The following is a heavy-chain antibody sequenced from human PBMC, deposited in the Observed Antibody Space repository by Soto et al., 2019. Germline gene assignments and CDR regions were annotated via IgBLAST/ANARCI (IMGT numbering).Heavy chain of an antibody. CDR1: GGSFSGYY. J-gene: IGHJ4*02. Sequence: QVQLQQWGAGLLKPSETLSLTCAVYGGSFSGYYWSWIRQPPGKGLEWIGEINHSGSTNYNPSLKSRVTISVDTSKNQFSLRLSSVPAADTAVYYCARGSGSSGYYSALFDYWGQGTLVTVSS. V-gene: IGHV4-34*01. CDR3: ARGSGSSGYYSALFDY. D-gene: IGHD3-22*01. CDR2: INHSGST.